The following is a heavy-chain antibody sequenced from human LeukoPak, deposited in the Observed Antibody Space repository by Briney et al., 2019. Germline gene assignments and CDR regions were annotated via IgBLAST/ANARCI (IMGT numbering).Heavy chain of an antibody. CDR2: INPNTAAT. Sequence: ASVKVSCKASGDNFSGYFVHWVRQAPGQGLEWMGWINPNTAATNYAQKFQGRVTMTRDTSISTAYMELSRLRSDDTAVYYCARDREGYYDILTGYYGVGAFDIWGQGTMVTVSS. D-gene: IGHD3-9*01. CDR1: GDNFSGYF. J-gene: IGHJ3*02. V-gene: IGHV1-2*02. CDR3: ARDREGYYDILTGYYGVGAFDI.